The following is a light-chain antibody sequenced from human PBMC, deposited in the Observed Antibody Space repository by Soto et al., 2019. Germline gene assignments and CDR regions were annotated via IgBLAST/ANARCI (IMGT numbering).Light chain of an antibody. V-gene: IGKV3-20*01. CDR3: QQYGSSPLT. CDR1: QSVSSSY. CDR2: DAS. Sequence: EIVLTQSPGTLSLSPGERATLSCRASQSVSSSYLAWYQQKPGQAPRLLIYDASSRATGIPDRFSGSGSGTDFTLTISRLEPEDFEEYYCQQYGSSPLTFGGGTQVEIK. J-gene: IGKJ4*01.